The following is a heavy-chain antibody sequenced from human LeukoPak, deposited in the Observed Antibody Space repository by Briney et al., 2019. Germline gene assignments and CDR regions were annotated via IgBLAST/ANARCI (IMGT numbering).Heavy chain of an antibody. Sequence: GGSLSLSCAASGFTFSNYAMSWVRQAPGKGLEWVSSITAGGGTSYTDSVKGRFTVYRDNSKNTLYLQMNSLRAGNTALYYCAKDPNGDYVGAFDSWGQGTMVTVSS. J-gene: IGHJ3*01. CDR2: ITAGGGT. D-gene: IGHD4-17*01. CDR1: GFTFSNYA. CDR3: AKDPNGDYVGAFDS. V-gene: IGHV3-23*01.